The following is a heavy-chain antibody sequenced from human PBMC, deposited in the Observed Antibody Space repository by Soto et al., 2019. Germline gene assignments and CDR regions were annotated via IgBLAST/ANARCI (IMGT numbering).Heavy chain of an antibody. J-gene: IGHJ6*02. CDR1: GYTFSTYG. Sequence: VASVKVSCKASGYTFSTYGINWVRQAPGQGLEWMGWVSPYNGDTTYAQNFQGRVTMTTDTSTRTAYMELRSLRSDDTAVYYCAREVGHMDVWGQGTTVTSP. D-gene: IGHD2-2*01. CDR2: VSPYNGDT. V-gene: IGHV1-18*04. CDR3: AREVGHMDV.